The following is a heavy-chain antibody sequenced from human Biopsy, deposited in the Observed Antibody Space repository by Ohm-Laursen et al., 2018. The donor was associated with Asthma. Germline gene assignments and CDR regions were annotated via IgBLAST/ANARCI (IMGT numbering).Heavy chain of an antibody. Sequence: SSVKVSCNASGVALSGYTFEWVRQARGLGLEWIAWTVFVSGATNYAQNFQDRLTVTLDMSAGSVSMELRGLSSTDTAVYYFAAGRTSLQGESLIWGQGTLVSVSS. V-gene: IGHV1-58*01. CDR2: TVFVSGAT. J-gene: IGHJ4*01. CDR3: AAGRTSLQGESLI. CDR1: GVALSGYT. D-gene: IGHD2/OR15-2a*01.